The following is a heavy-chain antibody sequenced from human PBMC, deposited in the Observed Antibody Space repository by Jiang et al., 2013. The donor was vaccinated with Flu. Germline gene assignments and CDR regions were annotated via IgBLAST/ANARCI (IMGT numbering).Heavy chain of an antibody. D-gene: IGHD6-19*01. Sequence: GPGLVKPSETLSLTCTVSGGSINSYYWSWVRQPPGKGLEWIGYIYDSGSNSYNPSLRSRVTTSVDTTKNQFSLKLSAVTAADTAVYYCARGTGSGWPPNYYYGMDVWGQGTTVTVSS. J-gene: IGHJ6*02. CDR2: IYDSGSN. CDR3: ARGTGSGWPPNYYYGMDV. V-gene: IGHV4-59*01. CDR1: GGSINSYY.